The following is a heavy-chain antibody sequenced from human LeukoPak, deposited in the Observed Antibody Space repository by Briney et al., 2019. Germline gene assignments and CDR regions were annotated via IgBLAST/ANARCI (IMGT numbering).Heavy chain of an antibody. V-gene: IGHV4-39*07. D-gene: IGHD3-22*01. CDR3: ARLSLYYYDSSGYYFGYYFDY. CDR1: GGSISSTTYY. CDR2: FYYSVNT. Sequence: SETLSLTCTVSGGSISSTTYYWGWIRQPPGKGLEWIGSFYYSVNTYYNPSLKSRVTISVDTSKNQFSLKLSSVTAADTAVYYCARLSLYYYDSSGYYFGYYFDYWGQGTLVTVSS. J-gene: IGHJ4*02.